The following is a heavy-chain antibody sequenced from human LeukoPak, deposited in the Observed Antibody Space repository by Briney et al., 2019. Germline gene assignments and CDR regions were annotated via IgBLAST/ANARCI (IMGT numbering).Heavy chain of an antibody. D-gene: IGHD3-3*01. J-gene: IGHJ6*03. CDR3: AKGARRFLEWLLDYYYYMDV. V-gene: IGHV3-23*01. Sequence: GGSLRLSCAASGFTFSSYAMSWVRQAPGKGLEWVSAISGSGGSTYYADSVKGRFTISRDNSKNTLYLQMNSLRAEDTAVYYCAKGARRFLEWLLDYYYYMDVWGKGTTVTVSS. CDR1: GFTFSSYA. CDR2: ISGSGGST.